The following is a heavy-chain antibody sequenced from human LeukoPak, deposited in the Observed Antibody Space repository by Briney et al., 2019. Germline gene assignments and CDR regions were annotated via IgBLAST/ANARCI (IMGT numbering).Heavy chain of an antibody. J-gene: IGHJ4*02. CDR3: RIVVAVPYYFDY. D-gene: IGHD2-15*01. V-gene: IGHV1-18*01. CDR1: GYTFTSYG. CDR2: ISAYNGNT. Sequence: ASVKVSCKASGYTFTSYGISWVRQAPGQGLEWMGWISAYNGNTNYAQKLQGRVTITTDTSTSTAYMELRSLRSDDTAVYYCRIVVAVPYYFDYWGQGTLVTVSS.